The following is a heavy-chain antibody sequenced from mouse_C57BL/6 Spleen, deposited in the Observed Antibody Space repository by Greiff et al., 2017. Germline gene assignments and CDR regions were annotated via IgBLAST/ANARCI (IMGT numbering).Heavy chain of an antibody. V-gene: IGHV1-64*01. J-gene: IGHJ4*01. CDR3: ARSYLRAMDY. Sequence: QVQLKQPGAELVKPGASVKLSCKASGYTFTSYWMHWVKQRPGQGLEWIGMIHPNSGSTNYNEKFKSKATLTVDKSSSTAYMQLSSVTSEDSAVYYCARSYLRAMDYWGQGTSVTVSA. CDR2: IHPNSGST. CDR1: GYTFTSYW. D-gene: IGHD1-1*01.